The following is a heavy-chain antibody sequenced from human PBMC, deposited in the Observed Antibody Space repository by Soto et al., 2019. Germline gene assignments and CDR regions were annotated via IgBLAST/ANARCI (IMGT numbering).Heavy chain of an antibody. J-gene: IGHJ5*02. CDR3: AKDGPFVAGTTNAYNWFDP. CDR2: ISGSGGST. D-gene: IGHD6-19*01. V-gene: IGHV3-23*01. CDR1: GFTFSSYA. Sequence: GGSLRLSCAASGFTFSSYAMSWVRQAPGKGLEWVSAISGSGGSTYYADSVKGRFTISRDNSKNTLYLQMNSLRAEDTAVYYCAKDGPFVAGTTNAYNWFDPWGQGTLVTVSS.